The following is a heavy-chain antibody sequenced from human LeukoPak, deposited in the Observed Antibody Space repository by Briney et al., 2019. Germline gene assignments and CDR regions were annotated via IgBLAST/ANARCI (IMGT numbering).Heavy chain of an antibody. J-gene: IGHJ4*02. CDR1: GGSISSYN. D-gene: IGHD3-10*01. Sequence: SETLSFTCTVPGGSISSYNWSWIRQPPGKGLEWIGYIYYSGSTNYNPSLKRRVTISVDTSKNQFSLKLSSVTAADTAVYYCARVFYGSGSYYYFDYWGEGTLVTVSS. CDR2: IYYSGST. CDR3: ARVFYGSGSYYYFDY. V-gene: IGHV4-59*01.